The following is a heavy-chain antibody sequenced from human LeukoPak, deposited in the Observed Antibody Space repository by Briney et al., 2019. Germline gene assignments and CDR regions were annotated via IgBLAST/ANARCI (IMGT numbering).Heavy chain of an antibody. J-gene: IGHJ3*02. CDR2: IYYSGST. V-gene: IGHV4-59*11. CDR1: GGSIKSHF. CDR3: ARDSGATDAFDI. Sequence: SETLSLTCTVSGGSIKSHFWSWVRQPPGKGLEWIGYIYYSGSTNYNPSLKSRVTISVDTSKNQFSLKLSSVTAADTAVYYCARDSGATDAFDIWGQGTMVTVSS. D-gene: IGHD1-26*01.